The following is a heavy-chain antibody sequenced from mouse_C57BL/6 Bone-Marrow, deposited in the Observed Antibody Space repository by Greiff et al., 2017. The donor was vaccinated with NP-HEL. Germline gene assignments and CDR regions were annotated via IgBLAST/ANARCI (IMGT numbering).Heavy chain of an antibody. D-gene: IGHD1-1*01. Sequence: EVQLVESGGDLVKPGGSLKLSCAASGFTFSSYGMSWVRQTPDKRLEWVATISSGGSYTYYPDSVKGRFTISRDNAKNPLYLQMSSLKSEDTAMYYCARHYYGSIYAMDYWGQGTSVTVSS. CDR2: ISSGGSYT. V-gene: IGHV5-6*01. J-gene: IGHJ4*01. CDR1: GFTFSSYG. CDR3: ARHYYGSIYAMDY.